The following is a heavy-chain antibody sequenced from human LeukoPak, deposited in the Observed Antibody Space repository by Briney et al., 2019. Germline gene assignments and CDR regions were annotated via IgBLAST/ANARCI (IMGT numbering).Heavy chain of an antibody. Sequence: GGSLRLSCSASGFNFHSYAMHWVRQAPGKGLEYVSAISSNGGSTYYADSVKGRFTISRDNSKNTLYLQMSSLRAEDTAVYYCVNTYGSGSYPFDYWAREPWSPSPQ. CDR2: ISSNGGST. D-gene: IGHD3-10*01. V-gene: IGHV3-64D*09. CDR1: GFNFHSYA. CDR3: VNTYGSGSYPFDY. J-gene: IGHJ4*02.